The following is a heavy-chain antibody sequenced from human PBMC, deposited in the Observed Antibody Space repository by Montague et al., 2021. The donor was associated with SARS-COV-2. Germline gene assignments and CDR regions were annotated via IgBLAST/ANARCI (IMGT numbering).Heavy chain of an antibody. CDR3: ARRSYDILTGYSIPNWFDP. Sequence: SKTLSLTCTVSGGSISSSSYYWGWIRQPPGKGLEWIGSIYYSGSTYYNPSLKSRVTISVDTSKNQFSLKLSSVTAADTAVYYCARRSYDILTGYSIPNWFDPWGQGTLVTVSS. V-gene: IGHV4-39*01. CDR2: IYYSGST. D-gene: IGHD3-9*01. J-gene: IGHJ5*02. CDR1: GGSISSSSYY.